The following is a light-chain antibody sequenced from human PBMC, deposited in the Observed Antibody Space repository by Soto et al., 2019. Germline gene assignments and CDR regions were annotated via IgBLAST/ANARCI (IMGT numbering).Light chain of an antibody. J-gene: IGKJ1*01. V-gene: IGKV3-20*01. CDR1: QSVSSSY. Sequence: EIVLTQSRGTLSLSPGERATLSCRASQSVSSSYLAWYQQKPGQAPRLLIYGASSRATGIPDRFSGSGSGTDFTLTISRLEPEDFAVYYCQQYGSSPSVTFGQGTKVDIK. CDR3: QQYGSSPSVT. CDR2: GAS.